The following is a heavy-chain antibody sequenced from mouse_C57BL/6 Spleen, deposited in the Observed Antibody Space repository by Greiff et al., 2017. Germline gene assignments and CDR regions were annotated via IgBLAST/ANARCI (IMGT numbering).Heavy chain of an antibody. D-gene: IGHD4-1*01. CDR1: GYTFTSYW. Sequence: QVQLKQPGAELVKPGASVKLSCKASGYTFTSYWMQWVKQRPGQGLEWIGEIDPSDSYTNYNQKFKGKATLTVDTSSSTAYMQLSSLTSEDSAVYYCARVGPLYYFDYWGKGTTLTVSS. V-gene: IGHV1-50*01. J-gene: IGHJ2*01. CDR3: ARVGPLYYFDY. CDR2: IDPSDSYT.